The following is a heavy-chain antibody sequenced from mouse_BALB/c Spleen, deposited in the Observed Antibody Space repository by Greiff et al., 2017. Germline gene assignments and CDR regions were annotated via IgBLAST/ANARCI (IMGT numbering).Heavy chain of an antibody. V-gene: IGHV1-14*01. CDR2: INPYNDGT. CDR3: ARWLRDYAMDY. D-gene: IGHD2-2*01. Sequence: QLQESGPGLVKPGASVKMSCKASGFTFTSYVMHWVKQKPGQGLEWIGYINPYNDGTKYNEKFKGKAILTSDKSSSTAYMELSSLTSEDSAAYYCARWLRDYAMDYWGQGTSVTVSS. CDR1: GFTFTSYV. J-gene: IGHJ4*01.